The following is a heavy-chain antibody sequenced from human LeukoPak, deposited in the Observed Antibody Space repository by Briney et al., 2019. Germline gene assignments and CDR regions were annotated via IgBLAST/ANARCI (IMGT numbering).Heavy chain of an antibody. D-gene: IGHD3-22*01. CDR1: GFTFSTYA. Sequence: GGSLRLSCAASGFTFSTYAMHWVRQAPGKGLEWVTFISYDGGNEYYADSVKGRFTISRDISKNTLYLQMNSLRAEDTAVYFCARVGGSYTYGFSSGYLKHWGQGTLVTVSS. V-gene: IGHV3-30*04. CDR3: ARVGGSYTYGFSSGYLKH. CDR2: ISYDGGNE. J-gene: IGHJ4*02.